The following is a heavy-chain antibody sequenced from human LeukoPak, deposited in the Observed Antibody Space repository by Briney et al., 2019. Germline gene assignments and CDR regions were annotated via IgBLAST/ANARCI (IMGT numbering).Heavy chain of an antibody. CDR2: ISGSGGST. J-gene: IGHJ6*03. Sequence: PGGSLRLSCAASGFTFSSYAMSWVRQAPGKGLEWVSAISGSGGSTYYADSVKGRFTISRDNSKNTLYLQMNSLRAEDTAVYYCAKGGVGTSWDYYYYYYMDVWGKGTTVTVSS. CDR1: GFTFSSYA. CDR3: AKGGVGTSWDYYYYYYMDV. V-gene: IGHV3-23*01. D-gene: IGHD2-2*01.